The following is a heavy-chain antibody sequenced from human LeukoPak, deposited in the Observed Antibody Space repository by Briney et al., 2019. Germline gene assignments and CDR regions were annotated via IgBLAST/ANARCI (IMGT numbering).Heavy chain of an antibody. CDR1: GFTFSIYA. CDR3: ANGGAFDYFDY. J-gene: IGHJ4*01. D-gene: IGHD3-16*01. CDR2: ITGNGGTT. Sequence: GGSLKLSCAASGFTFSIYAMIWVRQAPGKGLEGVSGITGNGGTTYYADSVKGRFTVSRDKSKNTLYLQMNSLRAEDTAVYYCANGGAFDYFDYWGHGTLVTVSS. V-gene: IGHV3-23*01.